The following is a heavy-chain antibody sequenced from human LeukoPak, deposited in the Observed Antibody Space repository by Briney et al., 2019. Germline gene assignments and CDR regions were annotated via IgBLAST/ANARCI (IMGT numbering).Heavy chain of an antibody. V-gene: IGHV2-70*17. J-gene: IGHJ4*02. CDR1: GFSLTTRGMC. CDR3: ARTGCYYDSSGYSY. CDR2: IDWDDDK. D-gene: IGHD3-22*01. Sequence: SGPALVKPTQTLILTCTFSGFSLTTRGMCVSWIRQPPGKALEWPARIDWDDDKFYNTSLKTRLTISKDTSKNQVVLTMTNMDPVDTATYYCARTGCYYDSSGYSYWGQGTLVTVSS.